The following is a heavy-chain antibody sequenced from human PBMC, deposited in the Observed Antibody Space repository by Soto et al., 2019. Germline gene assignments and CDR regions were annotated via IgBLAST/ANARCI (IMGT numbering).Heavy chain of an antibody. CDR2: IRKKANSYTT. J-gene: IGHJ4*02. Sequence: GGSLRLSCAASGFTFSDHYMDWVRQAPGKGLEWVGRIRKKANSYTTEYAASVKGRFTSSRDDSKNSLYLQMNSLKIEDTAVYYCTRDVGTGPYFDSWGQGTLVTVSS. CDR1: GFTFSDHY. CDR3: TRDVGTGPYFDS. V-gene: IGHV3-72*01.